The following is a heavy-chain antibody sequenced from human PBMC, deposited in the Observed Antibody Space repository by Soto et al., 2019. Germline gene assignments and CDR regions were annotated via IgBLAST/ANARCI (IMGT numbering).Heavy chain of an antibody. D-gene: IGHD3-22*01. J-gene: IGHJ4*02. CDR2: IKSKTDGGTT. Sequence: PGGSLRLSCAASGFTFSNAWMSWVRQAPGKGLEWVGRIKSKTDGGTTDYAAPVKGRFTIPRDDSKNTLYLQMNSLKTEDTAVYYCTTDRVTMIVVVIGSYWGQGTLVTVSS. V-gene: IGHV3-15*01. CDR3: TTDRVTMIVVVIGSY. CDR1: GFTFSNAW.